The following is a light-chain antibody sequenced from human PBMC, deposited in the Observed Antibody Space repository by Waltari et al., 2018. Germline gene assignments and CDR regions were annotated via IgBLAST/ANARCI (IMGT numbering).Light chain of an antibody. V-gene: IGLV2-14*03. CDR3: SSHTSSRTRV. Sequence: QSALTQPASVSGSPGQSITISCTGTSSDVGAYDYVSWYQQHPGKVPKLMIYDGTYRPSGISHRFSGSKSGITAFLTISGLQAEDEADYYCSSHTSSRTRVFGGGTELTVL. J-gene: IGLJ3*02. CDR1: SSDVGAYDY. CDR2: DGT.